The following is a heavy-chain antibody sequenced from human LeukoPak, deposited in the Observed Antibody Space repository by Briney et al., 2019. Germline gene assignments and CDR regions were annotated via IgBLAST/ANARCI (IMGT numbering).Heavy chain of an antibody. Sequence: GGSLRLSCVASGFTFSSYSINWVRQAPGKGLEWVAPINSSSSYIYYADSVKGRFTISRDNAKNSLYLQMNSMRAEDTAVYYCASFKHEPYGMDVWGQGTTVTVSS. V-gene: IGHV3-21*01. CDR2: INSSSSYI. CDR3: ASFKHEPYGMDV. CDR1: GFTFSSYS. J-gene: IGHJ6*02.